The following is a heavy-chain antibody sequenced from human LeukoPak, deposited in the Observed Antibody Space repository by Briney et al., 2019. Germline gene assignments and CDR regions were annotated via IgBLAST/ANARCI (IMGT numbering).Heavy chain of an antibody. CDR2: INPNSGGT. CDR3: ARDRTRREYPGYSGYDLNY. V-gene: IGHV1-2*02. J-gene: IGHJ4*02. CDR1: GYTFTGYY. Sequence: ASVKVPCKASGYTFTGYYMHWVRQAPGQGLEWMGWINPNSGGTNYAQKFQGRVTMTRDTSIGTAYMELSRLRSDDTAVYYCARDRTRREYPGYSGYDLNYWGQGTLVTVSS. D-gene: IGHD5-12*01.